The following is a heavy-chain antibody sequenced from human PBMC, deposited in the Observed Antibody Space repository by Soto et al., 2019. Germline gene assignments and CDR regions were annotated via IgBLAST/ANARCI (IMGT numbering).Heavy chain of an antibody. J-gene: IGHJ4*02. CDR3: ARDPPIKDGSGSYGDY. D-gene: IGHD3-10*01. Sequence: ASVKVSCKASGYTFTSYGISWVRQAPGQGLEWMGWISAYNGNTNYAQKLQGRVTMTTDTSTSTAYMELRSLRSDDTAVYYCARDPPIKDGSGSYGDYWGQGTLVTVSS. CDR2: ISAYNGNT. V-gene: IGHV1-18*01. CDR1: GYTFTSYG.